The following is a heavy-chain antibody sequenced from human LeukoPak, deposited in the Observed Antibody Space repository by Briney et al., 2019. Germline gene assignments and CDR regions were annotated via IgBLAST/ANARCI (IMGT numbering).Heavy chain of an antibody. V-gene: IGHV3-21*01. D-gene: IGHD6-19*01. CDR1: GFTFSSYS. CDR2: ISSSSSYI. Sequence: GGSLRLSCAASGFTFSSYSMNWVRQAPGKGLEWVSSISSSSSYIYYADSVKGRFTISRDNAKNSLYLQMNSLRAEDTAVYYCAREPIAVAGFRFGMDVWGQGTTVTVSS. CDR3: AREPIAVAGFRFGMDV. J-gene: IGHJ6*02.